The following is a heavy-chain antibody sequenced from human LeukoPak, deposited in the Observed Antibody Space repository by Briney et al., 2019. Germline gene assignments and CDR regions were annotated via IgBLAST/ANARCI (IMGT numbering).Heavy chain of an antibody. CDR2: IGGSNYYRGST. D-gene: IGHD2-21*02. J-gene: IGHJ5*02. Sequence: SETLALTCTVSGASISSSAYYWVWIRQPQGKGLEWIGSIGGSNYYRGSTYYNPSLKRRVTIHVDTSKDQFSLKLSSVTAADTAVYYCARLETSVTEHNWFDPWGQGTLVTVSS. CDR1: GASISSSAYY. CDR3: ARLETSVTEHNWFDP. V-gene: IGHV4-39*01.